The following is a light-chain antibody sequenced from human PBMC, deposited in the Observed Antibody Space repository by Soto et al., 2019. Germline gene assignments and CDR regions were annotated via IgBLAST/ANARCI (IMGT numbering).Light chain of an antibody. CDR2: WAS. V-gene: IGKV4-1*01. Sequence: DIVMTQSPDSLTVSLGERATINCRSSQSVFYTSTNKNNLAWYQQKQGQPPKVLIYWASTRESGVPDQFSGSGSGTDFTLTISSLQAEDVAVYYCQQYYSTPLTFGGGTKVEIK. CDR1: QSVFYTSTNKNN. CDR3: QQYYSTPLT. J-gene: IGKJ4*01.